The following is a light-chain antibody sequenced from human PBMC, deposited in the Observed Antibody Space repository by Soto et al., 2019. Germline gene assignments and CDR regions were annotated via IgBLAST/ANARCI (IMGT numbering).Light chain of an antibody. J-gene: IGLJ1*01. Sequence: QSVLTQPPSASGTPGQRGTISCSGSSSNSGNNDVYWYQQLPETAPKLLIYTNTKRPSGVPDRFSGATSGTSASLAISGLRSEDEADYYCAAWDDSLSGSYVFGTGTKVTVL. CDR1: SSNSGNND. CDR3: AAWDDSLSGSYV. V-gene: IGLV1-47*02. CDR2: TNT.